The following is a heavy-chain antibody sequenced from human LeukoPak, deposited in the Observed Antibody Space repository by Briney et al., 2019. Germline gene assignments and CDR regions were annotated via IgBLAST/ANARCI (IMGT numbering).Heavy chain of an antibody. D-gene: IGHD3-10*01. CDR2: ISYDGTNK. CDR3: ARNSNPGITMVRGPLGY. V-gene: IGHV3-30-3*01. Sequence: PGGSLRLSCAASGFTFSNYAMHWVRQAPGKGPDWVAVISYDGTNKYYADSVKGPFTISRDNSKNTLYLQMNSLRPEDTAVYYCARNSNPGITMVRGPLGYWGQGTLVTVSS. CDR1: GFTFSNYA. J-gene: IGHJ4*02.